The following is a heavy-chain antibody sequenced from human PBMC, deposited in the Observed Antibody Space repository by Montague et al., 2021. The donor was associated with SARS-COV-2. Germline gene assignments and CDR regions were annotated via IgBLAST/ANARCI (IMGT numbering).Heavy chain of an antibody. D-gene: IGHD3-10*01. CDR1: NGSFTGYF. V-gene: IGHV4-34*01. Sequence: SETLSLTCAVYNGSFTGYFWSCVRQPPGKGLEWIGEINHSGDSNYSPSLKSRVSISLDMSTNQFSLELTSVTAADTAVYFCARSVVSESFYGSGSFLDSWGQGTLVTVSA. CDR2: INHSGDS. J-gene: IGHJ4*02. CDR3: ARSVVSESFYGSGSFLDS.